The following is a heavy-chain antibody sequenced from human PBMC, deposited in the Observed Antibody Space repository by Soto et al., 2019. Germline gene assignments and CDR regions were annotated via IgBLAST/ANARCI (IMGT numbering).Heavy chain of an antibody. J-gene: IGHJ5*02. Sequence: SETLSITCTVSGGSISSYYWSWIRQPPGKGLEWIGYIYYSGSTNYNPSLKSRVTISVDTSKNQFSLKLSSVTAADTAVYYCARRAVVAVTGSLDNWLDPWGQGSLVTVS. CDR3: ARRAVVAVTGSLDNWLDP. CDR2: IYYSGST. D-gene: IGHD2-21*01. CDR1: GGSISSYY. V-gene: IGHV4-59*01.